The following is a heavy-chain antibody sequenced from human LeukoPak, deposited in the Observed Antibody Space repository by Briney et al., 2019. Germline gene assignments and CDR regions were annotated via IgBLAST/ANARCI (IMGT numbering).Heavy chain of an antibody. J-gene: IGHJ3*02. Sequence: SETLSLTCTVSGYSISSGYYWGWIRQPPGKGLEWIGEINHSGSTNYNPSLKSRVTISVDTSKNQFSLKLSSVTAADTAVYYCARPLDIVATGLADAFDIWGQGTMVTVSS. CDR3: ARPLDIVATGLADAFDI. V-gene: IGHV4-38-2*02. D-gene: IGHD5-12*01. CDR2: INHSGST. CDR1: GYSISSGYY.